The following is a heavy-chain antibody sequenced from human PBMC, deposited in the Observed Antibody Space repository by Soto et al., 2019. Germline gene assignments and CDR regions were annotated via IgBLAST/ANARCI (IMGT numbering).Heavy chain of an antibody. V-gene: IGHV3-66*01. D-gene: IGHD6-19*01. J-gene: IGHJ4*02. CDR1: GFTVSRNY. Sequence: EVQLVESGGGLVQPGGSLRLSCAASGFTVSRNYMSWVRQPPGKGLEWVSIIHSAGSTYYADSVKGRFTISRDKSKNTLYRQMNSLRPADTAVYYCAKVVAGDVDCWGQGTLVTVSS. CDR2: IHSAGST. CDR3: AKVVAGDVDC.